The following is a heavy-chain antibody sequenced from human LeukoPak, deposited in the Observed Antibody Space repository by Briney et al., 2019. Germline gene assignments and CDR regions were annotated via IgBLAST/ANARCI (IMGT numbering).Heavy chain of an antibody. Sequence: EASVKVSCKASGGTFSSYAISWVRQAPGQGLEWMGGIIPIFGTANYAQQFQGRVTITADESTSTAYMELSSLRSEDTAVYYCTTWGSGMDVWGQGTTVTVSS. D-gene: IGHD7-27*01. CDR3: TTWGSGMDV. V-gene: IGHV1-69*01. J-gene: IGHJ6*02. CDR1: GGTFSSYA. CDR2: IIPIFGTA.